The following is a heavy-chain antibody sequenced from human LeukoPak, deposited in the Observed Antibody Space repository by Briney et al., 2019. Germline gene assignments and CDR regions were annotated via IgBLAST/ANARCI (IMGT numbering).Heavy chain of an antibody. V-gene: IGHV4-59*01. J-gene: IGHJ4*02. CDR2: IYYSGST. CDR3: AREVAWCYFDY. Sequence: SETLSLTCTVSGGSISSYYWSWIRQPLGKGLEWIGYIYYSGSTNYNPSLKSRVTISVDTSKNQFSLKLSSVTAADTAVYYCAREVAWCYFDYWGQGTLVTVSS. D-gene: IGHD5-12*01. CDR1: GGSISSYY.